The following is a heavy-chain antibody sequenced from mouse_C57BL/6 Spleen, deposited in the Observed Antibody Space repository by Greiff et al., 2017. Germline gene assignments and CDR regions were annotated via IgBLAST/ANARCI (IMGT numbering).Heavy chain of an antibody. D-gene: IGHD2-5*01. CDR3: TRRDSNFSAWFAY. CDR2: IDPETGGT. CDR1: GYPFTDYE. V-gene: IGHV1-15*01. Sequence: QVQLQQSGAELVRPGASVTLSCKASGYPFTDYEMHWVKQTPVHGLEWIGAIDPETGGTAYNQKFKGKAILTADKSSSTSYMELRCLTSEDSAVYYCTRRDSNFSAWFAYWGQGTLVTVSA. J-gene: IGHJ3*01.